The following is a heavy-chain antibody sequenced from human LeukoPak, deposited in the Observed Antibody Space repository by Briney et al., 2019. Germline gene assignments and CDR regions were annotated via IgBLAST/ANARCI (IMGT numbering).Heavy chain of an antibody. J-gene: IGHJ6*03. Sequence: SETLSLTCTVSGGSISSYYWSWIRQPPGKGLEWIGYIYYSGSTNYNPSLKSRVTISVDTSKNQFSLKLSPVTAADTAVYYRAREGGGYSYGYYYYYYMDVWGKGTTVTVSS. D-gene: IGHD5-18*01. CDR3: AREGGGYSYGYYYYYYMDV. V-gene: IGHV4-59*01. CDR2: IYYSGST. CDR1: GGSISSYY.